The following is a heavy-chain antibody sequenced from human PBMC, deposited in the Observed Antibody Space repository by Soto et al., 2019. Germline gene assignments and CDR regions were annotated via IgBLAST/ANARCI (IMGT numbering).Heavy chain of an antibody. CDR1: GGSINSYW. Sequence: RSLTCSVSGGSINSYWWSWIRQPAGKGLEWIGRVYSSGTTDYNPSLNSRATLSVETSKNQFSLKLSSVTAADTAVYYCARDIGSYAYGEGYWGQGIQVTVSS. D-gene: IGHD3-10*01. CDR3: ARDIGSYAYGEGY. J-gene: IGHJ4*02. V-gene: IGHV4-4*07. CDR2: VYSSGTT.